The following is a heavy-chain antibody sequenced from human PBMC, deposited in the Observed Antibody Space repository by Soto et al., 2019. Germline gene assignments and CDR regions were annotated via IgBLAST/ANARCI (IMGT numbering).Heavy chain of an antibody. CDR1: GFSLITKGMG. CDR2: IYWDDDK. Sequence: CPTLVNPTQTLTLTCTFSGFSLITKGMGVGWIRQPPGKALEWLALIYWDDDKRYSPSLKSRLTITKDTSKNQVVLTMTNMDPVDTATYYCARKPRYSSSWYWFDPWGQGTLVTVSS. V-gene: IGHV2-5*02. J-gene: IGHJ5*02. D-gene: IGHD6-13*01. CDR3: ARKPRYSSSWYWFDP.